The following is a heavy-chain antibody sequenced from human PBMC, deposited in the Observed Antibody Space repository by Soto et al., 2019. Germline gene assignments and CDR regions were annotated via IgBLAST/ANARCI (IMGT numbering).Heavy chain of an antibody. D-gene: IGHD3-22*01. V-gene: IGHV3-21*01. CDR2: ISSSSSYI. Sequence: PGWSLRLSCAASGFTFSSYSMNWVRQAPGKGLGWVSSISSSSSYIYYADSVKGRFTISRDNAKNSLYLQMNSLRAEDTAVYYCESALVVTPFECWGQGPRVTAPQ. CDR3: ESALVVTPFEC. J-gene: IGHJ4*02. CDR1: GFTFSSYS.